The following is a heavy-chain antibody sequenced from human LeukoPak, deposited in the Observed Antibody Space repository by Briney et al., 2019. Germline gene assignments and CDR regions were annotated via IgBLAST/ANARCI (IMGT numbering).Heavy chain of an antibody. D-gene: IGHD6-19*01. CDR2: ISAYNGNT. CDR1: GYTFTSYG. V-gene: IGHV1-18*01. Sequence: ASVKVSCKASGYTFTSYGISWVRQAPGQGLEWMGWISAYNGNTNYAQKFQGRVTVTEDTSTDTAYMELSSLRSEDTAVYYCATSAGIHPAEWGQGTLVTVSS. CDR3: ATSAGIHPAE. J-gene: IGHJ4*02.